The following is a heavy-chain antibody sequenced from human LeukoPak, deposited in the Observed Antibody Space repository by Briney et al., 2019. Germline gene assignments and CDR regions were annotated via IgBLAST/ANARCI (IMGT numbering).Heavy chain of an antibody. CDR1: GYSFTSYW. Sequence: HGESLKISCKGSGYSFTSYWIGWVRQMPGKGLEWMGIIYPGDSDTRYSPSFQGQVTISADKSISTAYLQWSSLKASDTAMYYCARAGPGAMVRGVDWYFDLWGLGTLVTVSS. V-gene: IGHV5-51*01. CDR2: IYPGDSDT. J-gene: IGHJ2*01. D-gene: IGHD3-10*01. CDR3: ARAGPGAMVRGVDWYFDL.